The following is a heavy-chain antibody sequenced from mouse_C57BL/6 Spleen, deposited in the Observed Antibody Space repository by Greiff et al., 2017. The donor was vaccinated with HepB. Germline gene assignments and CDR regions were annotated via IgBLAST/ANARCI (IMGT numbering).Heavy chain of an antibody. V-gene: IGHV1-20*01. D-gene: IGHD1-1*01. CDR2: INPYNGDT. Sequence: EVQLQESGPELVKPGDSVKISCKASGYSFTGYFMNWVMQSHGKSLEWIGRINPYNGDTFYNQKFKGKATLTVDKSSSTAHMELRSLTSEDSAVYYCARVTTVVGTPYYVDYWRLGTTLTVSS. CDR3: ARVTTVVGTPYYVDY. J-gene: IGHJ2*01. CDR1: GYSFTGYF.